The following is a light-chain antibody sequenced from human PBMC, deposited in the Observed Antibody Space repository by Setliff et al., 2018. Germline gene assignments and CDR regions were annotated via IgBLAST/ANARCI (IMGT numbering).Light chain of an antibody. CDR2: QSF. V-gene: IGLV1-44*01. CDR1: SSNIGSRA. J-gene: IGLJ2*01. CDR3: STWDDSLNGVV. Sequence: LTQPPSASGTPGQRVTISCSGSSSNIGSRAVNWYQQLPGTAPKLLIYQSFQRPSGVPDRFSGSKSGTSASLAVIGLQSEDEADYYCSTWDDSLNGVVFGGGTKGTVL.